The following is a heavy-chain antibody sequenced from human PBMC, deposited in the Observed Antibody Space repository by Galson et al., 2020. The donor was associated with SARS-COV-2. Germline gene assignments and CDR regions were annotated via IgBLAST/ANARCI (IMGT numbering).Heavy chain of an antibody. CDR1: GFNFRPYA. CDR3: ARELKEGATDY. J-gene: IGHJ4*02. Sequence: GESLKISCAASGFNFRPYAMHWVRQAPGKGLEWLAVIWFDEINKYYADSVRGRFIISRDNSKNTLYLQMNSLRVEDTAIYYCARELKEGATDYWGQGTLVTVSS. D-gene: IGHD1-26*01. V-gene: IGHV3-33*01. CDR2: IWFDEINK.